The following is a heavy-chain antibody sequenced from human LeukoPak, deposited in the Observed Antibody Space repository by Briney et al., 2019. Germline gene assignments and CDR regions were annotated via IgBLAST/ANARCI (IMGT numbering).Heavy chain of an antibody. V-gene: IGHV5-51*01. CDR3: ARLRFDSSYYFDY. Sequence: GESLKIPCKGSGYSFTSYWIGWVRQMPGKRLELMGIIYPGDSDTRYIPTFQVQVTNSPYKSISTAYLPPSSLTASHTAMYYCARLRFDSSYYFDYWGQGTLVTVSS. CDR2: IYPGDSDT. CDR1: GYSFTSYW. D-gene: IGHD6-6*01. J-gene: IGHJ4*02.